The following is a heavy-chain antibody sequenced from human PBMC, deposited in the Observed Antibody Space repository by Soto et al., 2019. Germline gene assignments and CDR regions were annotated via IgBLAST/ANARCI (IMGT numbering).Heavy chain of an antibody. CDR1: GGSISSGDYY. CDR3: ATYLFIAVAGQFDY. D-gene: IGHD6-19*01. J-gene: IGHJ4*02. CDR2: IYYSGST. Sequence: SETLSLTCTVSGGSISSGDYYWSWIRQPPGKGLEWIGYIYYSGSTYYNPSLKSRVTISVDTSKNQFSLKLSSVTAADTAVYYCATYLFIAVAGQFDYWGQGTXVTVSS. V-gene: IGHV4-30-4*01.